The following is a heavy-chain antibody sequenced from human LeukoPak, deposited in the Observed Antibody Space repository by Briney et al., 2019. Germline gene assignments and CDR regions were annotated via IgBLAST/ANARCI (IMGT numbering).Heavy chain of an antibody. V-gene: IGHV4-39*07. J-gene: IGHJ5*02. CDR3: ARVDGDSFFDT. CDR1: GGSIRNNIYY. CDR2: IYYDGSA. D-gene: IGHD4-17*01. Sequence: SETLSLTCSVSGGSIRNNIYYWGWIRQPPGKGLEWIGYIYYDGSAYYNPSLRSRGTVSVDTSKNQFSLKLSSVTAADTAVYYCARVDGDSFFDTWGQGTLVTVSS.